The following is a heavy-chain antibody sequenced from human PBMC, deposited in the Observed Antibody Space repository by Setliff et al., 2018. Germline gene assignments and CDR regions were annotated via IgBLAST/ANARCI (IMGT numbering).Heavy chain of an antibody. D-gene: IGHD6-19*01. Sequence: GASVKVSCKASGYTFTNYGITWVRQAPGRGLEWLGSISPYSGNTNYPQWLQDRVTMTIDTSATTVYMELKSLRSDDTAVYYCVRSSAPQVVLAADFDFWGQGTPVTVSS. CDR1: GYTFTNYG. J-gene: IGHJ4*02. V-gene: IGHV1-18*01. CDR2: ISPYSGNT. CDR3: VRSSAPQVVLAADFDF.